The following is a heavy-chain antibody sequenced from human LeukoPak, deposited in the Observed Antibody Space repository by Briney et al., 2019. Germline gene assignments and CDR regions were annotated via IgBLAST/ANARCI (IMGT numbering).Heavy chain of an antibody. CDR2: IYYSGST. CDR3: ARDSSGWTGGAYYFDY. D-gene: IGHD6-19*01. J-gene: IGHJ4*02. Sequence: SETLSLTCTVSGGSIDNYYWSWIRQPPGKGLEWIGYIYYSGSTNYNPSLKSRVTISVDTSKNQFSLKLSSVTAADTAVYYCARDSSGWTGGAYYFDYWGQGTLVTVSS. V-gene: IGHV4-59*12. CDR1: GGSIDNYY.